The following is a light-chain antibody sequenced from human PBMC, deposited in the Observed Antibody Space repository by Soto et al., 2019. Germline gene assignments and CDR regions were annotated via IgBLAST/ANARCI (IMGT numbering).Light chain of an antibody. J-gene: IGKJ1*01. CDR1: QGVSTS. V-gene: IGKV3-11*01. Sequence: EIVLTQSPATLSLSPGERATLSCRASQGVSTSLAWYQQKPGQAPRLLIYDASNRATGVPARFSGSGSGTDFILTISSLEPEDFAVYYCQQRSNWPPITFGQGTKVDI. CDR3: QQRSNWPPIT. CDR2: DAS.